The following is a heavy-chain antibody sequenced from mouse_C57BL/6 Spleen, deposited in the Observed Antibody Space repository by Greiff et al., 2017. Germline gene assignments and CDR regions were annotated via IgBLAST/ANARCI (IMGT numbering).Heavy chain of an antibody. Sequence: VQLQQPGAELVKPGASVKLSCKASGYTFTSYWMHWVKQRPGRGLEWIGRIDPNSGSTNYNEKFKSKATLTVDKSSSTAYMQLSSLTSEDSAVYYCARWAIYSGVEYYFDDWGQGTTLTVSS. CDR1: GYTFTSYW. J-gene: IGHJ2*01. CDR3: ARWAIYSGVEYYFDD. CDR2: IDPNSGST. D-gene: IGHD1-1*01. V-gene: IGHV1-62-3*01.